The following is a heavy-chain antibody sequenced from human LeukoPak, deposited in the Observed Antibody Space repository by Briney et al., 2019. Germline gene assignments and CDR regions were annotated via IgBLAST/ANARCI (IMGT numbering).Heavy chain of an antibody. J-gene: IGHJ4*02. D-gene: IGHD3-10*01. Sequence: GGSLRLSCVGSGFTFSSYGMHWVRQAAGKGLEGVAFIRHDGSNEYYADSVKGRSTVSRDNSKNTLFLQMNSLRVEEMAVYYCAKEVHPYDSGTYYFDYWGRGTLVTVSS. CDR2: IRHDGSNE. CDR1: GFTFSSYG. CDR3: AKEVHPYDSGTYYFDY. V-gene: IGHV3-30*02.